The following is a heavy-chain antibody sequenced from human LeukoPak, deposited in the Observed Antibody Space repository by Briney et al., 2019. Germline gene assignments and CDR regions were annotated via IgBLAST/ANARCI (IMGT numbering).Heavy chain of an antibody. CDR1: GYTFTTHY. CDR2: INPMCTTT. J-gene: IGHJ5*02. CDR3: ARDNSVGDYAWWFDP. D-gene: IGHD3-16*01. Sequence: ASVKVSCQASGYTFTTHYMHWVRQAPGHGLEWMGLINPMCTTTNYAQKLRGRDTTTRDLSTSTDHMELSSLTSDDTAVDACARDNSVGDYAWWFDPWGQRTLVTVSS. V-gene: IGHV1-46*04.